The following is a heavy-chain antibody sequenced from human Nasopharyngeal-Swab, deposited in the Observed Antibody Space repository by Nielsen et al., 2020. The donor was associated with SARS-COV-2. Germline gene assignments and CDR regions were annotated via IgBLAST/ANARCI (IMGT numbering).Heavy chain of an antibody. V-gene: IGHV3-30-3*01. CDR3: ASSWELLSWFDP. Sequence: SCAASGFTFSTYAMHWVRQAPGKGLEWVAVISYDGSNKYYADSVKGRFTISRDNSKNTLYLQMNSLRAEDTAVYYCASSWELLSWFDPWGQGTLVTVSS. J-gene: IGHJ5*02. CDR1: GFTFSTYA. D-gene: IGHD1-26*01. CDR2: ISYDGSNK.